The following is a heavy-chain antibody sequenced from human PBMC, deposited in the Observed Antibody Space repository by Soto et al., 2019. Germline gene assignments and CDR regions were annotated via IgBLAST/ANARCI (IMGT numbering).Heavy chain of an antibody. CDR2: ISYDGSNK. Sequence: QVQLVESGGGVVQPGRSLRLSCAASGFTFSSYGMHWVRQAPGKGLEWVAVISYDGSNKYYVDSVKGRFTISRDNSKTTLYLQMNSLRAEDTAVYYCAKDAGLGSSWYWYYYGMDVWGQGTTVTVSS. CDR3: AKDAGLGSSWYWYYYGMDV. V-gene: IGHV3-30*18. D-gene: IGHD6-13*01. J-gene: IGHJ6*02. CDR1: GFTFSSYG.